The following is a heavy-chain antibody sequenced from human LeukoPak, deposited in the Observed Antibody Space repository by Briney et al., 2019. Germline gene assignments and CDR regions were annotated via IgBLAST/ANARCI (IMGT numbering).Heavy chain of an antibody. CDR2: IYYSGST. D-gene: IGHD2-15*01. CDR3: ARAVCPGGSCYSNRGAFDI. Sequence: SETLSLTCTVSGGSISSSSYYWGWIRQPPGKGLEWIGGIYYSGSTYYNPSLKSRVTISVDTSKNQFSLKLSSVTAADTAVYYCARAVCPGGSCYSNRGAFDIWGQGTMVTVSS. V-gene: IGHV4-39*07. J-gene: IGHJ3*02. CDR1: GGSISSSSYY.